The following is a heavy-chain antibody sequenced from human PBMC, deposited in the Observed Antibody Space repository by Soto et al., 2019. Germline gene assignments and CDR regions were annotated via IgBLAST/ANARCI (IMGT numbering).Heavy chain of an antibody. CDR1: GDSLSSGNW. D-gene: IGHD2-2*01. J-gene: IGHJ3*02. Sequence: SETLSLTCVVSGDSLSSGNWWSWVRQPPGKGLEWIGEIYHSGGTNYNPSLKSRVTISVDESKNQLSLKLSSVTAADTAVYYCARDCSSTSCYENAFDIWGQGTMVTVSS. CDR3: ARDCSSTSCYENAFDI. CDR2: IYHSGGT. V-gene: IGHV4-4*02.